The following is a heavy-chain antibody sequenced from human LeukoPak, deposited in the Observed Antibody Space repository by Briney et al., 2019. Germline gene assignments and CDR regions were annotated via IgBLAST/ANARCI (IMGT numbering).Heavy chain of an antibody. J-gene: IGHJ4*02. V-gene: IGHV1-69*04. Sequence: SVKVSCKASGYTFTSYGISWVRQAPGQGLEWMGRIIPILGIANYAQKFQGRVTITADKSTSTAYMELSSLRSEDTAVYYCARVQRYSYGSDYWGQGTLVTVSS. CDR3: ARVQRYSYGSDY. D-gene: IGHD5-18*01. CDR2: IIPILGIA. CDR1: GYTFTSYG.